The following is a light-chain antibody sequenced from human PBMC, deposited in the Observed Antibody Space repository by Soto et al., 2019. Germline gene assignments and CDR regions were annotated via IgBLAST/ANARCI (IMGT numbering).Light chain of an antibody. J-gene: IGKJ4*01. CDR1: QTISSW. V-gene: IGKV1-5*03. Sequence: SQMTDSPSTLSTSIGDRVTIACRASQTISSWVAWYQQKPGKAPRLLIYKTSSLESGVPSRFSGSGSGTEFTLTISGLHADDFASYYCQQYNTYFSLTFGGGTKVDIK. CDR2: KTS. CDR3: QQYNTYFSLT.